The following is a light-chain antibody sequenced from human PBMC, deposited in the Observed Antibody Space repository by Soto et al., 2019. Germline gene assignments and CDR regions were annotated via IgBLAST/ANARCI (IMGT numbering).Light chain of an antibody. Sequence: QSALTQPASVSGSPGQSITISCTGTSSDVGRYNYVSWYQQHPGKAPKLMIYDVSNRPSGVSNRFSGSKSGNTASLTISGVQAEDEADYYCSSYTSSRTAVFGGGTKLTVL. CDR1: SSDVGRYNY. V-gene: IGLV2-14*03. J-gene: IGLJ3*02. CDR3: SSYTSSRTAV. CDR2: DVS.